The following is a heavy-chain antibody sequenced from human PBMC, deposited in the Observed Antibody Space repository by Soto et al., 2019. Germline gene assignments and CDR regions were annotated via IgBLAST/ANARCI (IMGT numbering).Heavy chain of an antibody. Sequence: QVTVKESGPVLVKPTETLTLTCTVCGFSLSNAGLAVSWIRQPPGKALEWLAHIFSNDEKSYSTSLKSRLTISKDTSKSQVVLTMTNMDPVDTATYYCASTYSTSWYWFDPWGQGTLVTVSS. J-gene: IGHJ5*02. CDR1: GFSLSNAGLA. D-gene: IGHD6-13*01. CDR2: IFSNDEK. V-gene: IGHV2-26*04. CDR3: ASTYSTSWYWFDP.